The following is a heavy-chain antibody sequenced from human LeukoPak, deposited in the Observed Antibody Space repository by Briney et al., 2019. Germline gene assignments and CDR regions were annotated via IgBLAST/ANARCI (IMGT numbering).Heavy chain of an antibody. CDR2: IIPIFGTA. V-gene: IGHV1-69*05. J-gene: IGHJ3*02. D-gene: IGHD4-23*01. Sequence: ASVKVSCKASGGTFSSYAISWVRQAPGQGLEWMGGIIPIFGTANYAQKFQGRVTITTDESTSTAYMELSSLRSEDTAVYYCARDLRGYGGPGGAFDIWGQGTMVTVTS. CDR3: ARDLRGYGGPGGAFDI. CDR1: GGTFSSYA.